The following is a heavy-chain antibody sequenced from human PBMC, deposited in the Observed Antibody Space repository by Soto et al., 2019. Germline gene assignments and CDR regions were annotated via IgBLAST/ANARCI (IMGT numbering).Heavy chain of an antibody. CDR2: IFPGGSDT. J-gene: IGHJ6*02. D-gene: IGHD4-17*01. CDR1: GYNFANYW. V-gene: IGHV5-51*01. CDR3: TLSYGDSYYYYYGMDV. Sequence: PGESLKISCKASGYNFANYWIGWVRQMPGKGLEWVGIIFPGGSDTRYIPSFQGQVTISADKSISTAYLQWSSLKASDTAMYYCTLSYGDSYYYYYGMDVWGQGTTVTVSS.